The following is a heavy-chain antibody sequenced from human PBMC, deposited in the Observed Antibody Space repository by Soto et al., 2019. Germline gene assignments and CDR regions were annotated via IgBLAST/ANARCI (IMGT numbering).Heavy chain of an antibody. D-gene: IGHD2-2*01. CDR1: GFTFSSYA. V-gene: IGHV3-23*01. J-gene: IGHJ4*02. CDR2: ISGSGGST. Sequence: GGSLRLSCAASGFTFSSYAMSWVRQAPGKGLEWVSAISGSGGSTYYADSVKGRFTISRDNSKNTLYLQMNSLRAEDTAVYYCAFTPYCSSTKCPPGDYWGQGTLVTVS. CDR3: AFTPYCSSTKCPPGDY.